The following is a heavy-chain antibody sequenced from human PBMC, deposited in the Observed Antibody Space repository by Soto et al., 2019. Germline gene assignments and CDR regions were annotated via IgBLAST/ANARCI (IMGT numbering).Heavy chain of an antibody. V-gene: IGHV3-30-3*01. J-gene: IGHJ4*02. CDR2: ISYDGSNK. CDR1: GFTFSSYA. CDR3: ARSTGHCSSSSCYFSGFDY. Sequence: GGSLRLSCAASGFTFSSYAMHWVRQAPGKGLEWVAVISYDGSNKYYADSVKGRFTISRDNSKNTLYLQMNSLRAEDTAVYYCARSTGHCSSSSCYFSGFDYWGQGTLVTVSS. D-gene: IGHD2-2*01.